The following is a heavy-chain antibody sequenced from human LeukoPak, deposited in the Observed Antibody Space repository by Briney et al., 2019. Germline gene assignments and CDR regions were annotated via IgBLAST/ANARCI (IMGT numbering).Heavy chain of an antibody. D-gene: IGHD3-10*01. CDR2: TSSSDAGT. CDR1: GFPLSSHA. Sequence: PGGSLRLSCAASGFPLSSHAMSWVRQAPGKGLEWVSATSSSDAGTYYADSVRGRFTISRDNSKNTLYLQMNSLRAEDTAVYYCARVLSGRGSLYSYYYYMDVWGKGTTVTISS. J-gene: IGHJ6*03. CDR3: ARVLSGRGSLYSYYYYMDV. V-gene: IGHV3-23*01.